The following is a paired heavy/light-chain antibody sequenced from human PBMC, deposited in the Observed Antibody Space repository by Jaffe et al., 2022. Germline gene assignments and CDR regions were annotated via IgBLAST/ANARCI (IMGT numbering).Light chain of an antibody. CDR1: QSLLSSDGKTF. V-gene: IGKV2D-29*02. Sequence: DIVMTQTPLSLSVTPGQPASISCKSSQSLLSSDGKTFLYWYVQRPGQSPQLLIYEVSNRFSGVPDRFSGSGSGTDFNLTISRMEAEDVGVYYCMQSRQAETFGQGTKLEIK. CDR3: MQSRQAET. CDR2: EVS. J-gene: IGKJ1*01.
Heavy chain of an antibody. J-gene: IGHJ6*03. CDR2: INPNSGAT. Sequence: QVQLVQSGAEVKKPGASVKVSCKTFGYTFTGHFIHWVRQAPGQGLEWMGRINPNSGATDYAQKFQGRVSMTRDTSISTAYMELNRLTSDDTAVYYCEAPHYGAINWGSYYMDVWGKGTTVTVSS. CDR1: GYTFTGHF. CDR3: EAPHYGAINWGSYYMDV. V-gene: IGHV1-2*06. D-gene: IGHD3-10*01.